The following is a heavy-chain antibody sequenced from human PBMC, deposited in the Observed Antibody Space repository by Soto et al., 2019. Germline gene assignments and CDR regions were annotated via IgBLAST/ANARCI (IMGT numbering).Heavy chain of an antibody. D-gene: IGHD6-13*01. CDR2: IYHSGST. CDR1: GDSISNGAYY. J-gene: IGHJ4*02. V-gene: IGHV4-31*03. Sequence: PSETLSLTCTVSGDSISNGAYYWTWIRQYPGKGLEWIGYIYHSGSTYYKPSLKSRVSFSVDTSKNQFSLKLSSVTAADTAVYYCARIKGGAAGNFDYWGQGTLVTVSS. CDR3: ARIKGGAAGNFDY.